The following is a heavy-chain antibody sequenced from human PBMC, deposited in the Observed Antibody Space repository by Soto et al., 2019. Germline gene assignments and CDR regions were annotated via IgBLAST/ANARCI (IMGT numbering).Heavy chain of an antibody. CDR2: FDPEDGET. Sequence: GASVKVSCKVSGYTLTELSMHWVRQAPGKGLEWMGGFDPEDGETIYAQKFQGRVTMTEDTSTDTAYMELSSLRSEDTAVYYCATSHTSQDIVVVVAATLDMDLWGQGTKVTVSS. D-gene: IGHD2-15*01. J-gene: IGHJ6*02. CDR1: GYTLTELS. CDR3: ATSHTSQDIVVVVAATLDMDL. V-gene: IGHV1-24*01.